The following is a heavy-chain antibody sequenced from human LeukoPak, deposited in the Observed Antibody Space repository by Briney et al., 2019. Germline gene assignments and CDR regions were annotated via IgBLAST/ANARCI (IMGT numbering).Heavy chain of an antibody. D-gene: IGHD1-26*01. CDR3: AREGFSRGSYYWGYYFDY. Sequence: ASVKVSCKASGYTFTSYGISWVRQAPGHGLEWMGWISAYNGNTNYAQKLQGRVTMTTDTSTSTAYMELRSLRSDDTAVYCCAREGFSRGSYYWGYYFDYWGQGTLVTVSS. CDR2: ISAYNGNT. V-gene: IGHV1-18*01. J-gene: IGHJ4*02. CDR1: GYTFTSYG.